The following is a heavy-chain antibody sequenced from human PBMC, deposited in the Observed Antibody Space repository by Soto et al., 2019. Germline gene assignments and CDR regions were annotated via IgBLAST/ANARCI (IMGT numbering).Heavy chain of an antibody. CDR3: PPLPPRVIGGGWGGGMDV. D-gene: IGHD1-26*01. CDR1: GGSISSSSYY. CDR2: IYYSGST. Sequence: PSETLSLTCTVSGGSISSSSYYWGWIRQPPGKGLEWIGSIYYSGSTYYNPSLKSRVTISVDTSKNQFSLKLSSVTAADTAVYYFPPLPPRVIGGGWGGGMDVWGQGTTVTVSS. J-gene: IGHJ6*02. V-gene: IGHV4-39*01.